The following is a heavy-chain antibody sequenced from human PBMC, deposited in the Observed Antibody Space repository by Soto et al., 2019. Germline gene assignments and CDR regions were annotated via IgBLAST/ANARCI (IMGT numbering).Heavy chain of an antibody. D-gene: IGHD4-4*01. CDR3: ARLSQNDYIPDY. Sequence: ASVQVSCKASGYTFTSYYMHWVRQTPGQGLEWMGIINPSGGSTSYAQKFQGRVTMTRDTSTSTVYMELSSLRSEDTAVYYCARLSQNDYIPDYWGQGTLVTVSS. CDR2: INPSGGST. CDR1: GYTFTSYY. J-gene: IGHJ4*02. V-gene: IGHV1-46*01.